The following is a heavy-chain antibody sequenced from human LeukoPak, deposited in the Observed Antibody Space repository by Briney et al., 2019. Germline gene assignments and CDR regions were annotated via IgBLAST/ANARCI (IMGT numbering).Heavy chain of an antibody. D-gene: IGHD3-3*01. J-gene: IGHJ4*02. CDR2: IKLDGSEK. CDR1: GFIFGKYW. CDR3: ARDQYDTWSRRGNFDS. Sequence: PGGSLRLSCAASGFIFGKYWMSWVRQAPGKRLEWVANIKLDGSEKNYVDSVKGRFTISRDNTKNSLYLQMNSLRAEDTAVFYCARDQYDTWSRRGNFDSWGQGTLVIVSS. V-gene: IGHV3-7*03.